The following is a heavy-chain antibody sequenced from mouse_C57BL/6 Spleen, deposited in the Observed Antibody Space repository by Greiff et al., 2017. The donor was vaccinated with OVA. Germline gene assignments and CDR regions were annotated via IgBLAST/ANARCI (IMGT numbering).Heavy chain of an antibody. J-gene: IGHJ1*03. Sequence: EVKLMESGGGLVQPGGSLKLSCAASGFTFSDYGMAWVRQAPRKGPEWVAFISNLAYSIYYADTVTGRFTISRENAKNTLYLEMSSLRSEDTAMYYCARSPYSNWEYFDVWGTGTTVTVSS. V-gene: IGHV5-15*01. D-gene: IGHD2-5*01. CDR1: GFTFSDYG. CDR2: ISNLAYSI. CDR3: ARSPYSNWEYFDV.